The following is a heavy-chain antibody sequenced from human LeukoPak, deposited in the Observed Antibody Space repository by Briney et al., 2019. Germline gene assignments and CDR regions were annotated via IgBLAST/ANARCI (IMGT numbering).Heavy chain of an antibody. CDR3: ARVGVRGVIIRRAHFDY. CDR2: INPNSGGT. J-gene: IGHJ4*02. CDR1: GYTFTGYY. Sequence: GASVNVSCKASGYTFTGYYMQWVRQAPGQGLEWMGWINPNSGGTNYAQKFQGRVTMTRDTSISTAYMELSRLRSDDTAVYYCARVGVRGVIIRRAHFDYWGQGTLVTVPS. V-gene: IGHV1-2*02. D-gene: IGHD3-10*01.